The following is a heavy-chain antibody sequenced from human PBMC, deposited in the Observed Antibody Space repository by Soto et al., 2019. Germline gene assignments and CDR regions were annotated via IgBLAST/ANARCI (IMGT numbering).Heavy chain of an antibody. Sequence: PGGSLRLSCETSGFTFSDHYIDWVRQAPGKGLEWVGRTKNKANRYSTEYAASVTGRFTISRDDSKTSVYLQMNSLKIEDTAVYYCANYFGDKFGHWGQGTLVTVPQ. J-gene: IGHJ4*02. D-gene: IGHD3-10*01. CDR1: GFTFSDHY. CDR2: TKNKANRYST. CDR3: ANYFGDKFGH. V-gene: IGHV3-72*01.